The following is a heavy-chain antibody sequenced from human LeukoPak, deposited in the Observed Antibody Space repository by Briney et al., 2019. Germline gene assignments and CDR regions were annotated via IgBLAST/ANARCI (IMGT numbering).Heavy chain of an antibody. CDR3: ARDPPYCSGGSCYGRNFDY. D-gene: IGHD2-15*01. Sequence: GGSLRLSCAASGFTFSSYGMHWVRQAPGKGLEGVAVIWYDGSNKYYADSVKGRFTISRDNSKNTLYLQMNSLRAEDTAVYYCARDPPYCSGGSCYGRNFDYWGQGTLVTVSS. J-gene: IGHJ4*02. V-gene: IGHV3-33*01. CDR1: GFTFSSYG. CDR2: IWYDGSNK.